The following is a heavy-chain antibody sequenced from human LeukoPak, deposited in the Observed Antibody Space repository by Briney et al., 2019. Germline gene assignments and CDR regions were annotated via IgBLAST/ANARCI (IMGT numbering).Heavy chain of an antibody. Sequence: PSETLSLTCAVYGGSFSGYYWSWIRQPPGKGLEWIAYIDYRGSTTYNPSLRSRVTISVDTSRNQFSLKLSSVTAADTAVYYCARSRSGYSYDHAAFEIWGQGTMVTVSS. V-gene: IGHV4-59*01. CDR3: ARSRSGYSYDHAAFEI. CDR1: GGSFSGYY. J-gene: IGHJ3*02. CDR2: IDYRGST. D-gene: IGHD5-18*01.